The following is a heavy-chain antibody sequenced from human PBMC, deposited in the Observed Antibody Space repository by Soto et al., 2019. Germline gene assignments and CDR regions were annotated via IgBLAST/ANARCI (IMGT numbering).Heavy chain of an antibody. CDR3: AKDREGYCSSTSCYPFGY. CDR2: ISGSGGST. J-gene: IGHJ4*02. Sequence: QPXGALLVVCSASGFTFSDYAMSWVRQAPGKGLEWVSTISGSGGSTYTADSVKVRFTISRDNSKNTLWLQMNSLRAEDTAVYYCAKDREGYCSSTSCYPFGYWGQGALVTVS. CDR1: GFTFSDYA. D-gene: IGHD2-2*01. V-gene: IGHV3-23*01.